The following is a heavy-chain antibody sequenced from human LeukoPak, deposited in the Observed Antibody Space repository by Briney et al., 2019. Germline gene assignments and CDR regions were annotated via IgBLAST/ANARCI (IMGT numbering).Heavy chain of an antibody. CDR3: ARDGYYDFWSAYLPKLNWFDP. J-gene: IGHJ5*02. V-gene: IGHV3-21*01. D-gene: IGHD3-3*01. Sequence: GGSLRLSCAASGFTFSSYWMSWVRQAPGKGLEWVSSISSSSSYIYYADSVKGRFTISRDNAKNSLYLQMNSLRAEDTAVYYCARDGYYDFWSAYLPKLNWFDPWGQGTLVTVSS. CDR1: GFTFSSYW. CDR2: ISSSSSYI.